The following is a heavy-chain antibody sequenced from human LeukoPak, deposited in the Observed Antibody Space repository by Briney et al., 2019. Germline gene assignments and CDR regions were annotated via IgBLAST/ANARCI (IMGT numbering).Heavy chain of an antibody. J-gene: IGHJ6*02. D-gene: IGHD2-2*01. CDR2: INHSGST. CDR3: ARGPYCSSTSCYRGYYYYGMDV. Sequence: SETLSVTCAVYGGSFSGYYWSGIRQPPGKGLEWIGEINHSGSTNYNPSLKSRVTISVDTSKNQFSLKLSSVTAADTAVYYCARGPYCSSTSCYRGYYYYGMDVWGQGTTVTVSS. V-gene: IGHV4-34*01. CDR1: GGSFSGYY.